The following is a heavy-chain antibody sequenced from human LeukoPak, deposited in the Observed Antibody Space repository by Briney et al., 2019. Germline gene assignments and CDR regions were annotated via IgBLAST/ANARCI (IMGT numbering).Heavy chain of an antibody. J-gene: IGHJ4*02. Sequence: GGSLRLSCAASGFTFSSYSMHWVRQAPGKGLEWVAVISYDGSNKYYADSVKGRFTISRDNSKNTLYLQMNSLRAEDTAVYYCARGRSGTYSGDYWGQGNLVTVSS. CDR1: GFTFSSYS. V-gene: IGHV3-30-3*01. CDR2: ISYDGSNK. D-gene: IGHD1-26*01. CDR3: ARGRSGTYSGDY.